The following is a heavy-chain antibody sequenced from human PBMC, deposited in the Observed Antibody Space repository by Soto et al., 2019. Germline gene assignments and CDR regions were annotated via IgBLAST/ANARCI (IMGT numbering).Heavy chain of an antibody. D-gene: IGHD4-17*01. CDR3: ARASIYGGNSYYYSGMDV. CDR2: ISYDGSNK. J-gene: IGHJ6*02. V-gene: IGHV3-30*03. Sequence: GGSLRLSCAASGFTFSSYGMHWVRQAPGKGLEWVAVISYDGSNKYYADSVKGRFTVSRDNSKNTLYLQMNSLRPDDTAIYYCARASIYGGNSYYYSGMDVWGPGTTVTVSS. CDR1: GFTFSSYG.